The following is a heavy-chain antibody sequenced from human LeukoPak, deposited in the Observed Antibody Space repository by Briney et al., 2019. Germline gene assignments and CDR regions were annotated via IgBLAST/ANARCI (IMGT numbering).Heavy chain of an antibody. D-gene: IGHD2-15*01. J-gene: IGHJ6*03. CDR2: IYYSGST. Sequence: PSETLSLTCTVSGGSISSYYWSWIRQPPGKGLEWIGYIYYSGSTNYNPSLKSRVTISVDTSKNQFSLKLSSVTAADTAVYYCAGDLVGYCSGGSCYSLDYYYYYMDVWGKGTTVTVSS. V-gene: IGHV4-59*01. CDR1: GGSISSYY. CDR3: AGDLVGYCSGGSCYSLDYYYYYMDV.